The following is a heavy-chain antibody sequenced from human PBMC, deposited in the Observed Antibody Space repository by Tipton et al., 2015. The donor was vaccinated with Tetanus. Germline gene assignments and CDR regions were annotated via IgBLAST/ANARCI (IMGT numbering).Heavy chain of an antibody. CDR1: GFTFSSYG. V-gene: IGHV3-30*18. CDR2: ISYDGSNK. J-gene: IGHJ4*02. Sequence: RSLRLSCAASGFTFSSYGMHWVRQAPGKGLEWVAVISYDGSNKYYADSVKGRFTISRDNSKNTLYLQMNSLRAEDTAVYYCAKDHGPSSGYYGANDYWGQGTLVTVSS. D-gene: IGHD3-22*01. CDR3: AKDHGPSSGYYGANDY.